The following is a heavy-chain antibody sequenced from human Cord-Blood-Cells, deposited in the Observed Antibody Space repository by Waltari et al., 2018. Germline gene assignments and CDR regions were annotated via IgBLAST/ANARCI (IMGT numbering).Heavy chain of an antibody. D-gene: IGHD6-6*01. CDR2: IYPGDSDT. Sequence: EVQLVQSGAEVKKPGESLKISCKGSGYSFTSYWIGWVRQMPGKGLEGMGIIYPGDSDTRDSPSLQGRVTISAGKSISTAYLQWSSLKASDTAMYYCARGFKYSSSLGNFDYWGQGTLVTVSS. V-gene: IGHV5-51*01. CDR3: ARGFKYSSSLGNFDY. CDR1: GYSFTSYW. J-gene: IGHJ4*02.